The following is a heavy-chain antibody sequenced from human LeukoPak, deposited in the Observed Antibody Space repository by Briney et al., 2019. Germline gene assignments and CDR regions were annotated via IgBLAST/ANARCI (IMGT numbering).Heavy chain of an antibody. CDR2: IKQDGSEK. CDR3: ARAREAPANVFPDH. J-gene: IGHJ4*02. Sequence: GGSLRLSCAASGFTFSRYWMHWVRQSPGKGLEWVANIKQDGSEKYYGDSVTGRFTISRDNAENSLFLQMNSLRADDTGVYYCARAREAPANVFPDHWGQGVVVTVSS. D-gene: IGHD2-15*01. V-gene: IGHV3-7*01. CDR1: GFTFSRYW.